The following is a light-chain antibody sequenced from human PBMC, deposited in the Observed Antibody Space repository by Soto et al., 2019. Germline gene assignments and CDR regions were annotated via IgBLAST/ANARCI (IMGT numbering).Light chain of an antibody. CDR1: QGIRTA. J-gene: IGKJ4*01. CDR3: LQDYDYPRT. V-gene: IGKV1-6*01. CDR2: SAS. Sequence: AIQMTQSPSSLSASVGDRVTITCRASQGIRTALSWYQQKPGKAPNLLIYSASTVQTGVPSRFSGSGSGTDFTLTISSLQPEDFATYYCLQDYDYPRTFGGGTKVEIK.